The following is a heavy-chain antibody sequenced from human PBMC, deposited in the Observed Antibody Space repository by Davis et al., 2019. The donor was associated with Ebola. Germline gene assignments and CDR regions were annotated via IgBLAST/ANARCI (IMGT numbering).Heavy chain of an antibody. CDR1: GFTFSSYS. J-gene: IGHJ4*02. CDR2: ISGTGGST. Sequence: GGSLRLSCAASGFTFSSYSMNWVRQAPGKGLEWVSGISGTGGSTYYADSVKGRFTISRDNSKNTLYLQMNSLRAEDTAVYYCAKAALRWLYDYWGQGTLVTVSS. V-gene: IGHV3-23*01. CDR3: AKAALRWLYDY. D-gene: IGHD4-23*01.